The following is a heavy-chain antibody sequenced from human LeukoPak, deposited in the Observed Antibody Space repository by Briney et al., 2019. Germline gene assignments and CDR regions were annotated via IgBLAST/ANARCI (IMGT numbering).Heavy chain of an antibody. CDR1: GYSFTDYY. D-gene: IGHD2-2*01. J-gene: IGHJ6*02. CDR3: ARVGGYCTTTSCSYGMDV. V-gene: IGHV1-2*02. CDR2: INPYSGDT. Sequence: ASVKVSCKAFGYSFTDYYMHWVRQAPGQGLEWMGWINPYSGDTNYAQKFQGRVTMTRDTSISTAYMEVSRLRSDDAAVFYCARVGGYCTTTSCSYGMDVWGQGSTVTVSS.